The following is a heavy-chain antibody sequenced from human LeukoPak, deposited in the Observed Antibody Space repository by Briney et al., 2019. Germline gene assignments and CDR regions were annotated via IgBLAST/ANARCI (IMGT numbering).Heavy chain of an antibody. D-gene: IGHD2-21*02. Sequence: PGGSLRLSCAASGFTFSSYSMNWVRQAPGKGLEWVSSISSSSSYIYYADSVKGRFTISRDNAKNSLYLQMNSLRAEDTAVYYCASCGGDCFGYFDLWGRGTLVTVSS. J-gene: IGHJ2*01. CDR3: ASCGGDCFGYFDL. V-gene: IGHV3-21*01. CDR1: GFTFSSYS. CDR2: ISSSSSYI.